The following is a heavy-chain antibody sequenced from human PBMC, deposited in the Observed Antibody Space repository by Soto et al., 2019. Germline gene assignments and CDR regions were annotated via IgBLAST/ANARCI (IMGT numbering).Heavy chain of an antibody. CDR1: GGTFSSYA. CDR2: IIPIFGTA. CDR3: AVAAAGTNFDY. Sequence: SVKVSFKASGGTFSSYAISWLRQAPGQGLEWMGGIIPIFGTANYAQKFQGRVTITADESTSTAYMELSSLRSEDTAVYYCAVAAAGTNFDYWGQGTLVNVS. D-gene: IGHD6-13*01. J-gene: IGHJ4*02. V-gene: IGHV1-69*13.